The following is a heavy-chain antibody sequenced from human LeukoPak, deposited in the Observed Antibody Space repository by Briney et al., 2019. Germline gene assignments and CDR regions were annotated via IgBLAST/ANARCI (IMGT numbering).Heavy chain of an antibody. Sequence: PGGSLRLSCAASGFTFSSYEMNWVRQAPGKGLEWVSYISSSGSTIYYADSVKGRFTISRDNAKNSLYLQMNSLRAEDTAVCYCASQLLWFGEHFDYWGQGTLVTVSS. CDR3: ASQLLWFGEHFDY. J-gene: IGHJ4*02. V-gene: IGHV3-48*03. CDR1: GFTFSSYE. D-gene: IGHD3-10*01. CDR2: ISSSGSTI.